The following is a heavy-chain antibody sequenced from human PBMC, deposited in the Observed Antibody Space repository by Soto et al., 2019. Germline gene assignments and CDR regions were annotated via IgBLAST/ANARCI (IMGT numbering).Heavy chain of an antibody. CDR3: ARSEWFGEGYFDY. CDR1: GFTFSSYW. Sequence: PGWSLRLSCAASGFTFSSYWMSWVRQAPGKGLEWVANIKQDGSEKYYVDSVKGRFTISRDNAKNSLYLQMNSLRAEDTAVYYCARSEWFGEGYFDYWGQGTLVTVSS. D-gene: IGHD3-10*01. J-gene: IGHJ4*02. CDR2: IKQDGSEK. V-gene: IGHV3-7*03.